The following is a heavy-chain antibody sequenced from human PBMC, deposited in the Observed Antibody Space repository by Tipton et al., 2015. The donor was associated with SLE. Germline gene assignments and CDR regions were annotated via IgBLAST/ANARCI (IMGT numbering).Heavy chain of an antibody. CDR3: ARDGTVTGDGMDV. D-gene: IGHD4-17*01. CDR1: GGSISSHY. J-gene: IGHJ6*02. V-gene: IGHV4-59*11. CDR2: IYYSGST. Sequence: TLSLTCTVSGGSISSHYWSWIRQPPGKGLEWIGYIYYSGSTNYNPFLKSRVTISVDTSKNQFSLKLSSVTAADTAVYYCARDGTVTGDGMDVWGQGTTVTVSS.